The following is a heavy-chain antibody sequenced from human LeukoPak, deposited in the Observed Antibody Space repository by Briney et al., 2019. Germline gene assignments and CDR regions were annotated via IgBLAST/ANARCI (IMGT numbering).Heavy chain of an antibody. CDR1: GGSFSGYY. D-gene: IGHD6-13*01. Sequence: SETLSLTCAVYGGSFSGYYWSWIRQPPGKGLEWIGEINHSGSTNYNPSLKSRVTISVDTSKNQFSLKLSSVTAADTAVYYCARDLRVQATAALDYWGQGTLVTVSS. CDR3: ARDLRVQATAALDY. V-gene: IGHV4-34*01. CDR2: INHSGST. J-gene: IGHJ4*02.